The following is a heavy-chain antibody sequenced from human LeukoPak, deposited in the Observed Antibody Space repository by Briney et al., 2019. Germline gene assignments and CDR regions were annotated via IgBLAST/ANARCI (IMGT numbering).Heavy chain of an antibody. CDR2: ISYGGSDK. CDR3: ARDSYQDYYGRFDP. V-gene: IGHV3-30*03. J-gene: IGHJ5*02. CDR1: GFTFSNYA. Sequence: GGSLRLSCAASGFTFSNYAMHWVRQAPGKGLEWVALISYGGSDKYYTDSVKGRFTISRDNSENTLYLQMNGLTAEDTAMYYCARDSYQDYYGRFDPWGQGTLDIVSS. D-gene: IGHD3-10*01.